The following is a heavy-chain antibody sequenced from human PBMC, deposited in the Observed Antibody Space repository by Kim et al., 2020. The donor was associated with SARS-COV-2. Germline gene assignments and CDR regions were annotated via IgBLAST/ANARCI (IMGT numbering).Heavy chain of an antibody. CDR3: ARSLRSANCTNGVCSKGEFYYYYYGMDV. CDR2: IWYDGSNK. D-gene: IGHD2-8*01. CDR1: GFTFSSYG. V-gene: IGHV3-33*01. Sequence: GGSLRLSCAASGFTFSSYGMHWVRQAPGKGLEWVAVIWYDGSNKYYADSVKGRFTISRDNSKNTLYLQMNSLRAEDTAVYYCARSLRSANCTNGVCSKGEFYYYYYGMDVWGQGTTVTVSS. J-gene: IGHJ6*02.